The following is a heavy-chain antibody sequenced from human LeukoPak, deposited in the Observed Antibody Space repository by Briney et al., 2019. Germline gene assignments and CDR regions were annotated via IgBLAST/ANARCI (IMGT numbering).Heavy chain of an antibody. CDR3: ATGIVVVPAAAYCYYGMDV. CDR1: GYTFTGYY. J-gene: IGHJ6*02. Sequence: ASVKVSCKASGYTFTGYYMHWVRQAPGKGLEWMGGFDPEDGETIYAQKFQGRVTMTEDTSTDTAYMELSSLRSEDTAVYYCATGIVVVPAAAYCYYGMDVWGQGTTVTVSS. D-gene: IGHD2-2*01. V-gene: IGHV1-24*01. CDR2: FDPEDGET.